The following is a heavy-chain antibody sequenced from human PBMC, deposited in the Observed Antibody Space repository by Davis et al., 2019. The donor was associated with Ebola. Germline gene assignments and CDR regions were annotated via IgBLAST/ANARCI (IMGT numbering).Heavy chain of an antibody. V-gene: IGHV3-48*01. Sequence: GESLKISCAASGFTFSSYSMNWVRQAPGKGLEWVSYISSSSSTIYYADSVKGRFTISRDNSKNTLYLQMNSLRAEDTAVYYCARGGYYGSGANWFDPWGQGTLVTVSS. D-gene: IGHD3-10*01. CDR2: ISSSSSTI. J-gene: IGHJ5*02. CDR3: ARGGYYGSGANWFDP. CDR1: GFTFSSYS.